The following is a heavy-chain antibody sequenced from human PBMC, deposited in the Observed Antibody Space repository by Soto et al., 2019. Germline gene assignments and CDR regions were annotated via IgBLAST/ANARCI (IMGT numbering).Heavy chain of an antibody. CDR2: INAGNGNT. D-gene: IGHD3-10*01. CDR3: ARGRDYYGGFDY. J-gene: IGHJ4*02. V-gene: IGHV1-3*01. Sequence: QVQLLQSGAEVKKPGASVKVSCKASGYTFTSYAMHWVRQAPGQRLEWMGWINAGNGNTKYSQKFQGRVTITRDTSASTAYMELSSLRSEDTAVYYCARGRDYYGGFDYWGQGTLVTVSS. CDR1: GYTFTSYA.